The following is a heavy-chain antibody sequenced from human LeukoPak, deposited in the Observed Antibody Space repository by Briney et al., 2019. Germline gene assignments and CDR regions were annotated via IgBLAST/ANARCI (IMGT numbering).Heavy chain of an antibody. CDR2: ISYSGHS. V-gene: IGHV4-31*03. CDR3: AREQQGSGTNYQSRFDS. Sequence: TLSLTCSVSGVSITSDTYFWTWMRQHPGKGLEWIGYISYSGHSYYNPSLQSRLTIFRDTSRNQFSLRLRSVTAADTAVYYCAREQQGSGTNYQSRFDSWGRGTLVTVSS. J-gene: IGHJ5*01. CDR1: GVSITSDTYF. D-gene: IGHD3-10*01.